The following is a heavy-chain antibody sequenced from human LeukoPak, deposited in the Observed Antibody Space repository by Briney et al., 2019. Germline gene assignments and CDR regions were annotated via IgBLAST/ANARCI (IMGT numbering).Heavy chain of an antibody. V-gene: IGHV4-39*07. Sequence: SETLSLTCTVSGGSISSSSYYWGWIRQPPGKGLEWIGSIYYSGSTYYNPSLKSRVTISVDTSKNQFSLKLSSVTAADTAVYYCARLRTTVTTYYYYYYYMDVWGKGTTVTVSS. CDR2: IYYSGST. J-gene: IGHJ6*03. CDR3: ARLRTTVTTYYYYYYYMDV. D-gene: IGHD4-11*01. CDR1: GGSISSSSYY.